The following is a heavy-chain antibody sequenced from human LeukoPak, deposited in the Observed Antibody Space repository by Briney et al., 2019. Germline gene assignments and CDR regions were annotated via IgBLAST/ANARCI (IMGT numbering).Heavy chain of an antibody. CDR2: INSGGDDT. CDR1: GFTFSTYW. D-gene: IGHD6-19*01. Sequence: GGSLRLSCAASGFTFSTYWMHWVRQAPGKGLVWVSLINSGGDDTRYADSVKGRFTISRDNAKNTLYLQMNSLRAEDTAVYYCARRIGYSSGHSAVYYFDSWGQGTLVTVSS. J-gene: IGHJ4*02. CDR3: ARRIGYSSGHSAVYYFDS. V-gene: IGHV3-74*01.